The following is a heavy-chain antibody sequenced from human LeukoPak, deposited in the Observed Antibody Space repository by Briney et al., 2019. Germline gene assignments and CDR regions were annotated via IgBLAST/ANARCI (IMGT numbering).Heavy chain of an antibody. CDR2: SGTSGDT. D-gene: IGHD6-13*01. J-gene: IGHJ4*02. V-gene: IGHV3-23*01. CDR3: AQKRPGTYSFDY. CDR1: GFTFSNYA. Sequence: GGSLRLSCAASGFTFSNYALNWVRQAPGKGLEWVSASGTSGDTYYADSVRGRFTISRDNAKNMVYLQMSSLRAEDTALYYCAQKRPGTYSFDYWGQGTLVTVSS.